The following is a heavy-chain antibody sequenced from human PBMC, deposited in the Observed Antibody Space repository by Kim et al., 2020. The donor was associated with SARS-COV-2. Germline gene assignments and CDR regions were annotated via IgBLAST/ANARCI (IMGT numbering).Heavy chain of an antibody. D-gene: IGHD3-10*02. Sequence: SETLSLTCTVSGGSISSYYWSWIRQPPGKGLEWIGYIYYSGSTNYNPSLKSRVTISVDTSKNQFSLKLSSVTAADTAVYYCARQIGNSMGGDWFDPWGQGTLVTVSS. J-gene: IGHJ5*02. CDR2: IYYSGST. CDR3: ARQIGNSMGGDWFDP. CDR1: GGSISSYY. V-gene: IGHV4-59*08.